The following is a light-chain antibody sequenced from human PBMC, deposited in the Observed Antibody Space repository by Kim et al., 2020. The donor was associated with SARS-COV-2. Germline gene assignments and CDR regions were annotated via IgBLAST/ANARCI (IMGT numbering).Light chain of an antibody. CDR1: DAYIGTNY. CDR3: STWDDSRWE. Sequence: TPGQRVTRSCSGSDAYIGTNYVYWYQHLPGTAPKLLIYRNNQRPSGVPDRFSGSKSGTSASLAISGLRSEDEADYYCSTWDDSRWEFGGGTKLTVL. J-gene: IGLJ3*02. V-gene: IGLV1-47*01. CDR2: RNN.